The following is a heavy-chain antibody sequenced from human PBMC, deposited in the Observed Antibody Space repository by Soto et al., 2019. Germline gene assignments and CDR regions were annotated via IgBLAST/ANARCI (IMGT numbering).Heavy chain of an antibody. Sequence: SETLSLTCTVSGGSISSYYWSWIRQPPGKGLEWIGYIYYSGSTNYNPSLKSRVTISVDTSKNQFSLRLSSVTAADTAVYYCARAPNYYDSSGYGGKAFDIWGQGTTVTV. D-gene: IGHD3-22*01. CDR1: GGSISSYY. J-gene: IGHJ3*02. V-gene: IGHV4-59*01. CDR3: ARAPNYYDSSGYGGKAFDI. CDR2: IYYSGST.